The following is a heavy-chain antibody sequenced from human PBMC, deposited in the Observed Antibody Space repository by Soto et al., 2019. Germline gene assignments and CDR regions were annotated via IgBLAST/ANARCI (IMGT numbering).Heavy chain of an antibody. CDR1: GGSFSGYY. J-gene: IGHJ6*02. CDR2: INHSGGT. Sequence: PSETLSLTCAVYGGSFSGYYWSWIRQPPGKGLEWIGEINHSGGTNYNPSLKSRVTISVDTSKNQFSLKLSSVTAADTAVYYCAQTTVSYYYYGMDVWGQGTTVTVSS. D-gene: IGHD4-4*01. CDR3: AQTTVSYYYYGMDV. V-gene: IGHV4-34*01.